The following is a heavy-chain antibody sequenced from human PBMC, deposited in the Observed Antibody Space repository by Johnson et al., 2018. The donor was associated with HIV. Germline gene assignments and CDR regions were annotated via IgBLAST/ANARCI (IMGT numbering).Heavy chain of an antibody. D-gene: IGHD3-22*01. CDR2: IWHDGSNK. CDR1: GFTFSSYG. J-gene: IGHJ3*02. V-gene: IGHV3-33*01. CDR3: ARDVKYYDTSGYHSDAFDI. Sequence: QVQLVESGGGVVQPGGSLRLSCAASGFTFSSYGMHWVRQAPGKGLEWVAVIWHDGSNKYYADSVQGRFTIARDNAKKSLYLQVNSLRGEDTALYYCARDVKYYDTSGYHSDAFDIWGQGTLVIVSS.